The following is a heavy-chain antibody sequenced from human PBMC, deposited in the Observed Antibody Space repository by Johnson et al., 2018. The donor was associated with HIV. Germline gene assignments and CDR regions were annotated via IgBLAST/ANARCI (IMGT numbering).Heavy chain of an antibody. CDR2: ISSSGSTI. CDR3: ARDSGSGWGGDAFDF. V-gene: IGHV3-11*04. Sequence: QVQLVESGGGVVRPGGSLRLSCAASGFTFSDHYMSWIRQAPGKGLEWVSYISSSGSTIYYADSVKGRFTISRDNSKNTLHLQMNSLRAEDTAVYYCARDSGSGWGGDAFDFWGQGTMVTVSS. CDR1: GFTFSDHY. J-gene: IGHJ3*01. D-gene: IGHD6-19*01.